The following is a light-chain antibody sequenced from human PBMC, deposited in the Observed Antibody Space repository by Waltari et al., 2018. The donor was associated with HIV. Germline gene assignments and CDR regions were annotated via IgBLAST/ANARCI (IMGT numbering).Light chain of an antibody. V-gene: IGKV1-39*01. Sequence: DIQMTQSPSSLSASVGDRVTITCRASQSISSYLNCYQQKPGKAPKLLIYAASSLQSGVPSRFSGSGSGTDFTLTISSLQPEDFVTYYWQQSYSTPITFGQGTRLEIK. CDR2: AAS. J-gene: IGKJ5*01. CDR1: QSISSY. CDR3: QQSYSTPIT.